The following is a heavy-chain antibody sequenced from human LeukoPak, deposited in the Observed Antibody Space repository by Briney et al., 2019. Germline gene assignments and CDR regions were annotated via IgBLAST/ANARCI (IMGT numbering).Heavy chain of an antibody. J-gene: IGHJ4*02. Sequence: SETLSLTCAVSGYSISSGYYWGWIRQPPGKGLEWIGSIYHSGSTYYNPSLKSRVTISVDTSKNLFSLKLSSVTAADTAVYYCARGSIVATALDYWGQGTLVTVSS. CDR2: IYHSGST. V-gene: IGHV4-38-2*01. CDR1: GYSISSGYY. D-gene: IGHD5-12*01. CDR3: ARGSIVATALDY.